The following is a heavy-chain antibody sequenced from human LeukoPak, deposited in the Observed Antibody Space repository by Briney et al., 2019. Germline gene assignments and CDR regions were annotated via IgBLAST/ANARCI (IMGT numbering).Heavy chain of an antibody. CDR1: GYTFTNYD. V-gene: IGHV1-8*01. D-gene: IGHD5-18*01. J-gene: IGHJ4*02. CDR3: ARALTPAGGYSYGS. CDR2: MNPNSGNT. Sequence: ASVKVSCKASGYTFTNYDINWVRQATGQGLEWMGWMNPNSGNTGYLQKFQGRVTMTMNTSISTAYMELSSLRSEDTAVYYCARALTPAGGYSYGSWGQGTLVTVSS.